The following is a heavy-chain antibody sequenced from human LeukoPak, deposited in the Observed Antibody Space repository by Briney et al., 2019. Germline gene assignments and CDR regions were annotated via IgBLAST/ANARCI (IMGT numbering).Heavy chain of an antibody. Sequence: IPSETLSLTCAVYGGSFSGYYWSWIRQPTGKGLEWIGEINHSGSTNYNPSLKSRVTISVDTSKNQFSLKLSSVTAADTAVYYCARVVSYYYYYGMDVWGKGPRSPSPQ. CDR1: GGSFSGYY. J-gene: IGHJ6*04. D-gene: IGHD3-22*01. CDR2: INHSGST. V-gene: IGHV4-34*01. CDR3: ARVVSYYYYYGMDV.